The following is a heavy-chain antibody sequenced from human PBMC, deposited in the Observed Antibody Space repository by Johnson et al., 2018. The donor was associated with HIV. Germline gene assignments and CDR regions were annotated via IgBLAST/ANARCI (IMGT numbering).Heavy chain of an antibody. D-gene: IGHD1-7*01. CDR3: AKDLRITGTIPFYAFDI. CDR1: GFTFSSYG. Sequence: QVQLVESGGGVVQPGRSLRLSCAASGFTFSSYGMHWVRQAPGKGLEWVAFIRYDGSNKYYADSVKGRFTISRDNSKNTLYLQMNSLRAEDTAVYYCAKDLRITGTIPFYAFDIWGQGTMVTVSS. J-gene: IGHJ3*02. CDR2: IRYDGSNK. V-gene: IGHV3-30*02.